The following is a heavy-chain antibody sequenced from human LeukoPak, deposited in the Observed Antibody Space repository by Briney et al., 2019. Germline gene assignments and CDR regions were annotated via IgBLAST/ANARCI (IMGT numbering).Heavy chain of an antibody. J-gene: IGHJ6*03. D-gene: IGHD3-3*01. CDR1: GFTFSDYY. V-gene: IGHV3-11*04. CDR2: ISSSGSTI. CDR3: ARIERITIFGVVTDYYYYYMDV. Sequence: PGGSLRLSCAASGFTFSDYYMSWIRQAPGKGLEWVSYISSSGSTIYYADSVKGRFTISRDNAKNSLYLQMNSLRAEDTAVYYCARIERITIFGVVTDYYYYYMDVWGRGTTVTVSS.